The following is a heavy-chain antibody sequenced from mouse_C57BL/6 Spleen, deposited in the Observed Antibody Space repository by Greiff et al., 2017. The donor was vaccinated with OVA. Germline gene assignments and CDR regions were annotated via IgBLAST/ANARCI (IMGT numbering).Heavy chain of an antibody. J-gene: IGHJ1*03. V-gene: IGHV1-5*01. CDR3: TRYQTGTEDWYFDV. D-gene: IGHD4-1*01. Sequence: EVQLQESGTVLARPGASVKMSCKTSGYTFTSYWMHWVKQRPGQGLEWIGAIYPGNSDTSYNQKFKGKAKLTAVTSASTAYMELSSLTNEDSAVYYCTRYQTGTEDWYFDVWGTGTTVTVSS. CDR2: IYPGNSDT. CDR1: GYTFTSYW.